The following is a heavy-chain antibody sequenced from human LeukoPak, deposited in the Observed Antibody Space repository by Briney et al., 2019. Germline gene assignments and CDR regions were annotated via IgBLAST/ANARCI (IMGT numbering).Heavy chain of an antibody. CDR3: ARYRYCSSTSCYSPENYFDY. Sequence: GASVKVSCKASGYTFTSYYMHWVRQAPGQGLEWMGWINPNSGGTNYAQKFQGRVTMTRDTSISTAYMELSRLRSDDTAVYYCARYRYCSSTSCYSPENYFDYWGQGTLVTVSS. D-gene: IGHD2-2*01. V-gene: IGHV1-2*02. J-gene: IGHJ4*02. CDR2: INPNSGGT. CDR1: GYTFTSYY.